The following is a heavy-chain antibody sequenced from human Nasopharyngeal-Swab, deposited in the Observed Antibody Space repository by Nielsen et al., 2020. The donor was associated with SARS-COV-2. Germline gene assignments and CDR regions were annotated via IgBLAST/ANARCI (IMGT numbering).Heavy chain of an antibody. CDR2: IYYSGST. CDR1: GGSISSYY. CDR3: ARGQRGYSGYDYNWEFDY. V-gene: IGHV4-59*01. Sequence: SETLSLTCTVSGGSISSYYWSWIRQPPGKGLEWIGYIYYSGSTNYNPSLKSRVTISVDTSKNQFSLKLSSVTAADTAVYYCARGQRGYSGYDYNWEFDYWGQGTLVTVSS. D-gene: IGHD5-12*01. J-gene: IGHJ4*02.